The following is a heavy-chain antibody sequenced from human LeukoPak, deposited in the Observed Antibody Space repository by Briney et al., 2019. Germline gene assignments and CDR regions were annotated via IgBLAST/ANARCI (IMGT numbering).Heavy chain of an antibody. CDR3: ARDLGSWANY. J-gene: IGHJ4*02. D-gene: IGHD6-13*01. Sequence: GGSLRLSCAASGFSFSSFGIHWVRQAPGKGLEWVAFIRYDGNPKYYADSVKGRFSISRDNSKNTLYLQMNSLRVEDTAVYYCARDLGSWANYWGQGTLVTVSS. CDR1: GFSFSSFG. CDR2: IRYDGNPK. V-gene: IGHV3-30*02.